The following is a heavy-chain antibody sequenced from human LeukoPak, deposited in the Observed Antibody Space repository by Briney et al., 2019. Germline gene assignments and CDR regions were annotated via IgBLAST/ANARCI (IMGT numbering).Heavy chain of an antibody. J-gene: IGHJ6*02. CDR3: ARDLTRKKAAAGLYYYGMDV. CDR1: GFTFSSYA. Sequence: GGSLRLSCAASGFTFSSYAMHWVRQAPGKGLEYVSAISSNGGSTYYANSVKGRFTISRDNSKNTLYLQMGSLRAEDMAVYYCARDLTRKKAAAGLYYYGMDVWGQGTTVTVSS. V-gene: IGHV3-64*01. CDR2: ISSNGGST. D-gene: IGHD6-13*01.